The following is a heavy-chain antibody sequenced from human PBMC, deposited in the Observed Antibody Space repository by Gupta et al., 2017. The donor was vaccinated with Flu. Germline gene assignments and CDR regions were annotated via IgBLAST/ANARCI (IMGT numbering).Heavy chain of an antibody. Sequence: QVQLVQSGADVKKPGASVKISCKASGYTFTTYLIHWFRQARGQGPEWMGFINPSGWSTVSAQKYRGRVTMTGDTSTSTVYMELNNLRSDDTAIYYCVRDLTAYGRPRPLDYWGQGTLVTVSS. D-gene: IGHD3-16*01. V-gene: IGHV1-46*01. CDR3: VRDLTAYGRPRPLDY. J-gene: IGHJ4*02. CDR2: INPSGWST. CDR1: GYTFTTYL.